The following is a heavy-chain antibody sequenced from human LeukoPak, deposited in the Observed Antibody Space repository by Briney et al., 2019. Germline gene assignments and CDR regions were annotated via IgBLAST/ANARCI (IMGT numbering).Heavy chain of an antibody. CDR3: ARDDSSGYYLDY. CDR1: EFSVGSNY. V-gene: IGHV3-66*01. D-gene: IGHD3-22*01. J-gene: IGHJ4*02. CDR2: IYSGGST. Sequence: SGGSLRLSCAASEFSVGSNYMTWVRQAPGKGLEWVSLIYSGGSTYYADSVKGRFTISRDNSKNTLYLQMNSLRAEDTAVYYCARDDSSGYYLDYWGQGTLVTVSS.